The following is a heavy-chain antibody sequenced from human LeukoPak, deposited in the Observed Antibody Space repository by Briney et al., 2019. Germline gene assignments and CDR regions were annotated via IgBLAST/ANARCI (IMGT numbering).Heavy chain of an antibody. D-gene: IGHD2-2*02. Sequence: ASVKVSCKASGYTFTSYAMNWVRQAPGQGLEWMGWINTNTGNPTYAQGFTGRFVFSLDTSVSTAYLQISSLKAEDIAVYYCARDRKVYCSSTSCYNNWFDPWGRGTLVTVSS. V-gene: IGHV7-4-1*02. J-gene: IGHJ5*02. CDR2: INTNTGNP. CDR1: GYTFTSYA. CDR3: ARDRKVYCSSTSCYNNWFDP.